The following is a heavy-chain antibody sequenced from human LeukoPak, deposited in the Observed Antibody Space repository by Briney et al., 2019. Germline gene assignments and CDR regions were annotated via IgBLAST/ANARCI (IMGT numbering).Heavy chain of an antibody. D-gene: IGHD2-2*01. CDR3: ARGIVVVPVVPFDY. CDR1: GGSISSSSYY. Sequence: SETLSLTCTVSGGSISSSSYYWGWIRQPPGTGLEWIGSIYYSGSTYYNPSLKSRVTISVDTSKNQFSLKLSSVTAADTAVYYCARGIVVVPVVPFDYWGQGTLVTVSS. J-gene: IGHJ4*02. V-gene: IGHV4-39*01. CDR2: IYYSGST.